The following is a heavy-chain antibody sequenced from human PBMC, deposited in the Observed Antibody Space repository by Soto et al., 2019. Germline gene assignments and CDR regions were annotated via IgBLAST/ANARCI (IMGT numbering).Heavy chain of an antibody. Sequence: SETLSLTCAVSGGSISSYYWSWIRQPPGKGLEWIGYIYYSGSTNYNPSLKSRVTISVDTSKNQFSLKLSSVTAADTAVYYCARGHTVTTSFDYWGQGTLVTVSS. V-gene: IGHV4-59*01. J-gene: IGHJ4*02. D-gene: IGHD4-17*01. CDR3: ARGHTVTTSFDY. CDR2: IYYSGST. CDR1: GGSISSYY.